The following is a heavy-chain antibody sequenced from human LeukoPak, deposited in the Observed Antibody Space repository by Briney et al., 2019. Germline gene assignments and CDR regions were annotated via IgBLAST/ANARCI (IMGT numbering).Heavy chain of an antibody. CDR2: ISHDGSNN. D-gene: IGHD2-15*01. CDR1: GFTFSRYG. J-gene: IGHJ6*02. V-gene: IGHV3-30*18. Sequence: GGSLTLSCAASGFTFSRYGIHWVRQAPGKGLEWVAVISHDGSNNYYADSVKGRFTISRDNSKNTLYLQMISLRAEDTAVYYCAKDTCGGGSCYYYYGMDVWGQGTTVTVSS. CDR3: AKDTCGGGSCYYYYGMDV.